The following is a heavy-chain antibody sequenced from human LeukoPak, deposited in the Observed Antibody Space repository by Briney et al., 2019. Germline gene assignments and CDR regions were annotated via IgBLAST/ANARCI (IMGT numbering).Heavy chain of an antibody. J-gene: IGHJ4*02. CDR2: IYYSGST. V-gene: IGHV4-59*01. CDR1: GGSISSYY. D-gene: IGHD6-19*01. Sequence: KTSETLSLTCTVSGGSISSYYWSWIRQPPGKGLEWIGYIYYSGSTNYNPSLKSRVTISVDTSKNQFSLKLSSVTAADTAVYYCARETGAVAGFDYWGQGTLVTVSS. CDR3: ARETGAVAGFDY.